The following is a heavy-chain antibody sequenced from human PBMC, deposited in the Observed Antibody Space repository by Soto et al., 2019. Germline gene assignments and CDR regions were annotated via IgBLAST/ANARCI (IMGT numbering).Heavy chain of an antibody. D-gene: IGHD3-10*01. CDR1: GGSFSGYY. V-gene: IGHV4-34*01. J-gene: IGHJ6*02. CDR3: ATDLTRPSGARGYYGMDV. Sequence: QLQLQQWGAGLLKPSETLSLTCAVYGGSFSGYYWSWIRQPPGKGLDWIGEINHSGSTNYNPPLKSRVTISVDTSKNQFSLKLSSVTAADTAVYYCATDLTRPSGARGYYGMDVWGQGTTVTVSS. CDR2: INHSGST.